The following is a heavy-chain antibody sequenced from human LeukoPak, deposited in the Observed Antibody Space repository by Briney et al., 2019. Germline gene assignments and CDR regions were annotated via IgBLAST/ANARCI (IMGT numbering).Heavy chain of an antibody. V-gene: IGHV3-20*04. CDR2: INWNGGST. CDR1: GFTFDDYG. J-gene: IGHJ4*02. Sequence: GGSLRLSCAASGFTFDDYGMSWVRQAPGKGLEWVSGINWNGGSTGYADSVKGRFTISRDNAKNSLYLQMNSLRAEDTAVYYCAKEFRDGYNCYFDYWGQGTLVTVSS. CDR3: AKEFRDGYNCYFDY. D-gene: IGHD5-24*01.